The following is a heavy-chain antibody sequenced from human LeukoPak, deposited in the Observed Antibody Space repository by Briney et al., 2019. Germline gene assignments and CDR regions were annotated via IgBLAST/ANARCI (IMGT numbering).Heavy chain of an antibody. V-gene: IGHV4-59*01. Sequence: SETLSLTCTVSGGSISSYYWSWIRQPPGKGLEWIGYIYYSGSTNYNPSLKSRGTISVDTSKNQFSLKLSSVTAADTAVYYCARKLYSSSWYKAFDIWGQGTMVTVSS. CDR3: ARKLYSSSWYKAFDI. CDR1: GGSISSYY. J-gene: IGHJ3*02. CDR2: IYYSGST. D-gene: IGHD6-13*01.